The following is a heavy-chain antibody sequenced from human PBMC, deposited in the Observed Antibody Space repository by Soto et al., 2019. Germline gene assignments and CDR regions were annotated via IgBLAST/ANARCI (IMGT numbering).Heavy chain of an antibody. CDR2: ISWNSGSI. CDR1: GFTFDDYA. J-gene: IGHJ4*02. D-gene: IGHD1-1*01. CDR3: AKALPLLEFDY. Sequence: PGGSLRLSCAASGFTFDDYAMHWVRQAPGKGLEWVSGISWNSGSIGYADSVKGRFTISRDNAKNSLYLQMNSLRAEDTALYYCAKALPLLEFDYWGQGTLVTVSS. V-gene: IGHV3-9*01.